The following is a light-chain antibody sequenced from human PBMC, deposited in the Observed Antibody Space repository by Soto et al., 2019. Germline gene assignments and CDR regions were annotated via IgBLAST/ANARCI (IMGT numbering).Light chain of an antibody. V-gene: IGLV2-14*01. CDR3: SSYTSTSTLV. J-gene: IGLJ1*01. CDR1: SSDVGGYNY. CDR2: EVS. Sequence: QSVLTQPASVSGSPGQSITISCTGTSSDVGGYNYVSWYQQHPGKAPKPMIHEVSNRPSGVSNRFSGSKSGNTASLTISGLQAEDDADYYCSSYTSTSTLVFGTGTKLTVL.